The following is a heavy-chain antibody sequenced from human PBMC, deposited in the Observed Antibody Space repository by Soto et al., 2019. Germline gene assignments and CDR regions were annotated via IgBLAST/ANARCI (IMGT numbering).Heavy chain of an antibody. V-gene: IGHV3-21*01. D-gene: IGHD5-12*01. J-gene: IGHJ6*02. Sequence: PGGSLRLSCAASGFTFSSYGMTWVRQAPGKGLEWVSSISSSSSYIYYADSVKGRFTISRDNAKNSLYLQMNSLRAEDTAVYYCARDRFDIVATYGIDVWGQGTTGTV. CDR3: ARDRFDIVATYGIDV. CDR2: ISSSSSYI. CDR1: GFTFSSYG.